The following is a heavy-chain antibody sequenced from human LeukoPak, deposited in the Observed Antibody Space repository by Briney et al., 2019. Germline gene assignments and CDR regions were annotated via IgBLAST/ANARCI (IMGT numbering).Heavy chain of an antibody. CDR2: IKQDGSEK. CDR3: ARELAVDYDYIWGNYRVFDY. J-gene: IGHJ4*02. V-gene: IGHV3-7*01. CDR1: GITFSSYW. D-gene: IGHD3-16*02. Sequence: PGGSLRLSCAASGITFSSYWMTWVRQAPGKGLEWVANIKQDGSEKYYVDSVKGRFTISRDNAKNSLYLQMNSLRAEDTAVYYCARELAVDYDYIWGNYRVFDYWGQGTLVTVSS.